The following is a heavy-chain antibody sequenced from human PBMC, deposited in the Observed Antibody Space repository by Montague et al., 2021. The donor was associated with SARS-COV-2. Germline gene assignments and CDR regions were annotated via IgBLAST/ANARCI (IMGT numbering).Heavy chain of an antibody. CDR1: GFTFDDYG. D-gene: IGHD5-18*01. J-gene: IGHJ4*02. Sequence: SLRHSCAASGFTFDDYGMSWVRQAPGKGLEWVSGINRNGDTTDYGDSVKGRFIISRDNVKNSLYLQMNSLRAEDTALYYCSRGYNYGPFNLWGQGTLVTVTS. CDR3: SRGYNYGPFNL. V-gene: IGHV3-20*04. CDR2: INRNGDTT.